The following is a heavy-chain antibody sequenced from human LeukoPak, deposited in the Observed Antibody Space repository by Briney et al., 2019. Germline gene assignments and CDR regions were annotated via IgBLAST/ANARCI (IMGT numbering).Heavy chain of an antibody. CDR1: GFTFSDHY. V-gene: IGHV3-72*01. D-gene: IGHD2-15*01. Sequence: GGSLRLSCAASGFTFSDHYMDWVRQAPGKGLEWVGRSKNKANSFITQYAAFVQGRFTISKDDSKNSLYLQINSLKTEDTAVYYCARDDGGQGDYWGQGTLVTVSS. J-gene: IGHJ4*02. CDR2: SKNKANSFIT. CDR3: ARDDGGQGDY.